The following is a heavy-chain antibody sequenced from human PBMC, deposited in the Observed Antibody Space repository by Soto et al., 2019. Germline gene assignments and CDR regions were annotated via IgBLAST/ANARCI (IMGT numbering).Heavy chain of an antibody. V-gene: IGHV3-23*01. CDR3: AKDAVYNDGLWLMDH. Sequence: PGGSLRLSCTASGLPHSRFAMMWVRQAPGKGLECVSGIYGSGGGIEYADSVKGRFTISRDNSKNTVYLQMTDLRADDTALYYCAKDAVYNDGLWLMDHWGQGTQVTVSS. CDR1: GLPHSRFA. J-gene: IGHJ4*02. D-gene: IGHD2-21*01. CDR2: IYGSGGGI.